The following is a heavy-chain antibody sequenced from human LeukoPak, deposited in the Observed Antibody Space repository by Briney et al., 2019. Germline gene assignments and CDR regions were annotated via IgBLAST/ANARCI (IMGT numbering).Heavy chain of an antibody. CDR1: GYTFTGYY. J-gene: IGHJ3*02. CDR2: INPNSGGT. CDR3: ARLPYTMVRGVDDAFDI. D-gene: IGHD3-10*01. Sequence: ASVKVSCKASGYTFTGYYMHWVRQAPGQGLEWMGWINPNSGGTNYAQKFQGGVTMTRDTSISTAYMELSRLRSDDTAVYYCARLPYTMVRGVDDAFDIWGQGTMVTVSS. V-gene: IGHV1-2*02.